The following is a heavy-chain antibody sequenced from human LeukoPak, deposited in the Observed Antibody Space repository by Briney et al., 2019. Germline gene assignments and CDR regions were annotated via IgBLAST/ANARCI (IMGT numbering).Heavy chain of an antibody. CDR3: ARNHGDYDYYYYYGMDV. J-gene: IGHJ6*02. CDR1: GFTFSTYA. D-gene: IGHD4-17*01. CDR2: ISYDGRNK. V-gene: IGHV3-30*04. Sequence: GGSLRLSCAASGFTFSTYAMHWVRQAPGKGLEWVAVISYDGRNKYYADSVKGRFTISRDNSKNTLYLQMDSLRPEDTAIYYCARNHGDYDYYYYYGMDVWGQGTTVTVSS.